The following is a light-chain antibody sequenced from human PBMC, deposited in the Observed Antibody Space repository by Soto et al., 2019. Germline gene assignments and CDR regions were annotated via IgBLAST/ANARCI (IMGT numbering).Light chain of an antibody. CDR3: QQYYSTPWT. CDR2: WAS. J-gene: IGKJ1*01. Sequence: DFVMTQSPDSLAVSLGERATINCKSSQSLLYSSNNKNYLAWYQQKPGQPPKLLIYWASTRESGVPDRFSGSGSGTDFILTISSLQAEDVAVYSCQQYYSTPWTFGQGTKVEIK. CDR1: QSLLYSSNNKNY. V-gene: IGKV4-1*01.